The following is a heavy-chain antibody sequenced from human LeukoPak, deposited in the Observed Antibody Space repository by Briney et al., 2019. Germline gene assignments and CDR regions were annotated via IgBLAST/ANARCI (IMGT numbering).Heavy chain of an antibody. Sequence: GGSLRLSCAASGFTFSSYAMHWVRQAPGKGLEWVAVISYDGSNKYYADSVKGRFSISRDSSKNILYLQMNSLRAEDTAVYYCAKDRCSNGVGCYYYYMDVWGKGTTVTISS. V-gene: IGHV3-30*04. CDR1: GFTFSSYA. CDR2: ISYDGSNK. CDR3: AKDRCSNGVGCYYYYMDV. J-gene: IGHJ6*03. D-gene: IGHD2-8*01.